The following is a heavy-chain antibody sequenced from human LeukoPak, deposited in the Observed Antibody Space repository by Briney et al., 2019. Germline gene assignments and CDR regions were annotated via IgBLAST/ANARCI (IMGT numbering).Heavy chain of an antibody. V-gene: IGHV1-2*02. CDR1: GYTFTGYY. CDR2: INPNSGGT. J-gene: IGHJ4*02. D-gene: IGHD3-3*01. CDR3: ARSRTPTIFEGKGGDFDY. Sequence: GASVKVSCKASGYTFTGYYMNWVRQAPGQGLEGMGWINPNSGGTNHAQKFQGRVTMTRDTSISTAYMELSSLRSDDTAVYYCARSRTPTIFEGKGGDFDYWGQGTLVTVSS.